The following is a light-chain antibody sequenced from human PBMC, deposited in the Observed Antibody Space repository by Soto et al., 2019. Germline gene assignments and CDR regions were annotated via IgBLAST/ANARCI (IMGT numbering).Light chain of an antibody. CDR3: ASYTTTSTRV. CDR1: SSDVGAYDY. CDR2: EVS. Sequence: QSVLTQPASGYGAPGQAIPISCTGTSSDVGAYDYVSWYQQHPDKAPKLMIYEVSNRPSGVSDRFSGSKSVNTATLTISGLQAEDEADYYCASYTTTSTRVFGTGTKVTVL. V-gene: IGLV2-14*03. J-gene: IGLJ1*01.